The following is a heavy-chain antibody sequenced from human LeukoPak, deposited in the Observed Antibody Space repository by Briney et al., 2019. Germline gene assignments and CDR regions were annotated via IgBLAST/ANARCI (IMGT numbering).Heavy chain of an antibody. CDR2: INHSGST. D-gene: IGHD3-3*01. V-gene: IGHV4/OR15-8*01. CDR1: GGSITISSF. CDR3: ARGGSYYDFWSGYYNWFDP. Sequence: SETLSLTCIVSGGSITISSFWGWIRQPPGKGLEWIGEINHSGSTNYNPSLKSRVTISVDTSKNQFSLKLSSVTAADTAVYYCARGGSYYDFWSGYYNWFDPWGQGTLVTVSS. J-gene: IGHJ5*02.